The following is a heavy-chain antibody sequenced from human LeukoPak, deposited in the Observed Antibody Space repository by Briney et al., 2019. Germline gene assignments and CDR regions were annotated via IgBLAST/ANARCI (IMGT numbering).Heavy chain of an antibody. CDR2: IKQDGSEK. D-gene: IGHD3-16*01. V-gene: IGHV3-7*01. J-gene: IGHJ6*02. CDR1: GFTFSSYW. Sequence: GGSLRLSCAASGFTFSSYWMSWVRQAPGKGLEWVANIKQDGSEKYYVDSVKGRFTISRDNAKNSLYLQMNSLRAEDTAVYYCARDPLNYYYYYGMDVRGQGTTVTVSS. CDR3: ARDPLNYYYYYGMDV.